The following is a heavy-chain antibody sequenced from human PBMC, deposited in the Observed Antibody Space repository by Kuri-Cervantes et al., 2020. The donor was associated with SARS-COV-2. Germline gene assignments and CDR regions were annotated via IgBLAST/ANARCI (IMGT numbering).Heavy chain of an antibody. CDR1: GGTFSSYA. CDR2: FDPEDGET. V-gene: IGHV1-24*01. D-gene: IGHD3-10*01. CDR3: ATGSVLYRSSVDWFDP. J-gene: IGHJ5*02. Sequence: ASVKVSCKASGGTFSSYAIRWVRQAPGKGLEWMGGFDPEDGETIYAQKFQGRVTMTEDTSTDTAYMELSSLRSEDTAVYYCATGSVLYRSSVDWFDPWGQGTLVTVSS.